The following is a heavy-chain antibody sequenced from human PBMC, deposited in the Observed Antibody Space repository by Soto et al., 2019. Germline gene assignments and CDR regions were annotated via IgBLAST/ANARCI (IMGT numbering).Heavy chain of an antibody. J-gene: IGHJ4*02. CDR1: GFTFSSYG. Sequence: HPGGSLRLSCAASGFTFSSYGMHWVRQAPGKGLEWVAVISYDGSNKYYADSVKGRFTISRDNSKNTLYLQMNSLRAEDTAVYYCAKDGGGSGWYGDYWGQGTLVTVSS. CDR3: AKDGGGSGWYGDY. V-gene: IGHV3-30*18. D-gene: IGHD6-19*01. CDR2: ISYDGSNK.